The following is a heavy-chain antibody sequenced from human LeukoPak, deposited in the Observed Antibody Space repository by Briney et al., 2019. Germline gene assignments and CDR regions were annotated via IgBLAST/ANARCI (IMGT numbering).Heavy chain of an antibody. V-gene: IGHV4-39*07. CDR1: GGSISSSSYY. CDR3: ARAYCSSTSCYYAFDI. J-gene: IGHJ3*02. D-gene: IGHD2-2*01. CDR2: IYHSGST. Sequence: SETLSLTCTVSGGSISSSSYYWGWIRQPPGKGLEWIGSIYHSGSTYYNPSLKSRVTISVDRSKNQFSLKLSSVTAADTAVYYCARAYCSSTSCYYAFDIWGQGTMVTVSS.